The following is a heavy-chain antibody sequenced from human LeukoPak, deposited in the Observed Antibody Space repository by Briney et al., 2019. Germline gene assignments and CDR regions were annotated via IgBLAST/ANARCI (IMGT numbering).Heavy chain of an antibody. CDR2: IWYDGSNK. D-gene: IGHD2-2*01. Sequence: PTGRSLRLSCAASGFTFSSYGMHWVRQAPGKGLEWVAVIWYDGSNKYYADSVKGRFTISRDNSKNTLYLQMNSLRAEDTAVYYCAREVPAAMSLDYWGQGTLVTVSS. CDR1: GFTFSSYG. J-gene: IGHJ4*02. CDR3: AREVPAAMSLDY. V-gene: IGHV3-33*01.